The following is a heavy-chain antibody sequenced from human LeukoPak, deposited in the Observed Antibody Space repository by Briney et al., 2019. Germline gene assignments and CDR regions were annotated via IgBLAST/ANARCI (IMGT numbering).Heavy chain of an antibody. CDR2: INHSGST. Sequence: PSETLSLTCAVYGGSFSGYYWSWIRQPPGKGLEWIGEINHSGSTNYNPSLKSRVTISVDTSKNQFSLKLSSVTAADTAVYYCARGAHWYFDLWGRGTLVTVST. CDR3: ARGAHWYFDL. V-gene: IGHV4-34*01. J-gene: IGHJ2*01. CDR1: GGSFSGYY.